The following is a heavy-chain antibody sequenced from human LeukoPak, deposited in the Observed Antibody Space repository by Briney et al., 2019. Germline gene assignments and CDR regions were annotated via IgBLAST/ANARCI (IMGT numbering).Heavy chain of an antibody. Sequence: GGSLRLSCAASGFIFSSYWMNWVRQAPGKGLEWVSYISSSGSTIYYADSVKGRFTISRDNAKNSLYLQMNSLRAEDTAVYYCAELGITMIGGVWGKGTTVTISS. CDR3: AELGITMIGGV. D-gene: IGHD3-10*02. J-gene: IGHJ6*04. V-gene: IGHV3-48*03. CDR2: ISSSGSTI. CDR1: GFIFSSYW.